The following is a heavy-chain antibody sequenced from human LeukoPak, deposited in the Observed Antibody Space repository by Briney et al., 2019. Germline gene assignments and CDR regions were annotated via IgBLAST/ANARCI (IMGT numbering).Heavy chain of an antibody. CDR1: GFSFSPYS. CDR2: IDSTSGTI. Sequence: QPGGSLRLSCAASGFSFSPYSMNWLRQAPGKGLEWVSYIDSTSGTIYYADSVRGRFTISRDNSKNTLYLQMNSLRAEDTAVYYCAKDRIVGATTSVGYWGQGTLVTVSS. CDR3: AKDRIVGATTSVGY. J-gene: IGHJ4*02. D-gene: IGHD1-26*01. V-gene: IGHV3-48*01.